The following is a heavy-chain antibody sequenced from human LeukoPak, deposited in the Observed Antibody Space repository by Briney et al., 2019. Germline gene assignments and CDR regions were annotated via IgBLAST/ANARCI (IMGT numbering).Heavy chain of an antibody. CDR3: ASSIAGAGNDAFDI. CDR2: IYYNGRT. D-gene: IGHD6-19*01. Sequence: SETLSLTCTVSGGSINSYYWSWIRQPPGKGLEWIGYIYYNGRTNYNPSLKSRVTISVDTSKTQFSLKLTSVTAADTAVYYCASSIAGAGNDAFDIWGQGTMVTVSS. CDR1: GGSINSYY. J-gene: IGHJ3*02. V-gene: IGHV4-59*01.